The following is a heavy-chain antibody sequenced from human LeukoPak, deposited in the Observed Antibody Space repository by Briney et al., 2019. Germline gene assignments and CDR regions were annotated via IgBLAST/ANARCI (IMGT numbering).Heavy chain of an antibody. V-gene: IGHV4-59*01. Sequence: PSETLSLTCTVSGGSISSYYWSWIRQPPGKGLEWIGYIYYSGSTNYNPSLKSRVTISVDTSKNQFSLKLSSVTAADTAVYYCARVVGNSWFEFDYWGQGTLVTVSS. J-gene: IGHJ4*02. D-gene: IGHD6-13*01. CDR1: GGSISSYY. CDR3: ARVVGNSWFEFDY. CDR2: IYYSGST.